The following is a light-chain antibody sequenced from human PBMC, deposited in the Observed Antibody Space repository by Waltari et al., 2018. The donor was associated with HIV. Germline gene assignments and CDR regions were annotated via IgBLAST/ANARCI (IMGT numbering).Light chain of an antibody. CDR2: KVS. Sequence: IQMTQSPSNLSAPVRDRVTIACRASQNISSWLAWYQQKPWKAPKPLICKVSSLESGVPSRVSGRGSGTDFALTISSLQPDEYATYCCQQDSTWSSFGQGSKVEGK. V-gene: IGKV1-5*03. CDR1: QNISSW. J-gene: IGKJ1*01. CDR3: QQDSTWSS.